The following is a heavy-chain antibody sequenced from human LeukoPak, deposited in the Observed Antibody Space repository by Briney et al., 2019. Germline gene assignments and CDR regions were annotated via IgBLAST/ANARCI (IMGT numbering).Heavy chain of an antibody. Sequence: GGSLRLSCAASGFTFSSYAMHWVRQAPGKGLEWVAVISYDGSNKYYADSVKGRFTISRDNSKNTLYLQMNSLRAEDTAVYYCARADSSSLYYFDYWGQGTLVTASS. CDR3: ARADSSSLYYFDY. V-gene: IGHV3-30*04. J-gene: IGHJ4*02. D-gene: IGHD6-13*01. CDR1: GFTFSSYA. CDR2: ISYDGSNK.